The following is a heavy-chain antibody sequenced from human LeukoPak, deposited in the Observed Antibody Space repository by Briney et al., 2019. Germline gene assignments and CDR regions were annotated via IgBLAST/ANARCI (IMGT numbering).Heavy chain of an antibody. D-gene: IGHD1-7*01. CDR1: GFTFSSYW. Sequence: PGGSLRLSCAASGFTFSSYWMSWVRQAPGKGLEWVANIKQDGSEKYYVDSVKGRFTISRDNAKNSPYLQMNSLRAEDTAVYYCARASDANWNYDFVYWGQGTLVTVSS. J-gene: IGHJ4*02. CDR3: ARASDANWNYDFVY. CDR2: IKQDGSEK. V-gene: IGHV3-7*01.